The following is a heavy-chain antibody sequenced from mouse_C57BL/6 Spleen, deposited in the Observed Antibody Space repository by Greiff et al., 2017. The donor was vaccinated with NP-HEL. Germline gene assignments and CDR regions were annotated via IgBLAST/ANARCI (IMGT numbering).Heavy chain of an antibody. J-gene: IGHJ2*01. V-gene: IGHV1-18*01. Sequence: EVHLVESGPELVKPGASVKIPCKASGYTFTDYNIDWVKQSHGKSLEWIGDIYPNNGGTIYNQKFKGKATLTVDKSSSTAYMELRSLTSEDTAVYYCARKLGLYFDYWGQGTTLTVSS. CDR3: ARKLGLYFDY. CDR1: GYTFTDYN. D-gene: IGHD4-1*01. CDR2: IYPNNGGT.